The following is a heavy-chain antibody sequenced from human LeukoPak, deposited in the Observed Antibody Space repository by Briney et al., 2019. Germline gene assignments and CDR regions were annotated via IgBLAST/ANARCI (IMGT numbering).Heavy chain of an antibody. J-gene: IGHJ2*01. V-gene: IGHV3-23*01. CDR2: ISGSGGST. CDR1: RFTFSSYA. Sequence: GGSLRLSCAASRFTFSSYAMSWVRQATGKGLEWVSGISGSGGSTYYADSVKGRFTISRDNSKNTLYLQMNSLRAEDTAVYYCAKVPTVTRGWFPTQNWYFDLWGRGTLVTVSS. CDR3: AKVPTVTRGWFPTQNWYFDL. D-gene: IGHD4-17*01.